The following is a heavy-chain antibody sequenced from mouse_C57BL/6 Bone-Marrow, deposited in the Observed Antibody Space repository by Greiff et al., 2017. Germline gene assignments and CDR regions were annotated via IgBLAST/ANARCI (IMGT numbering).Heavy chain of an antibody. J-gene: IGHJ3*01. CDR3: ARDSDGYTSWFAY. V-gene: IGHV5-4*01. CDR2: ISDGGSYT. CDR1: GFTFSSYA. Sequence: EVQLVESGGGLVKPGGSLKLSCAASGFTFSSYAMSWVRQTPEKRLEWVATISDGGSYTYYPDNVKGRFTISRDNAKNNLYLQMSHLKSEDTAMYYCARDSDGYTSWFAYWGQGTLVTVSA. D-gene: IGHD2-3*01.